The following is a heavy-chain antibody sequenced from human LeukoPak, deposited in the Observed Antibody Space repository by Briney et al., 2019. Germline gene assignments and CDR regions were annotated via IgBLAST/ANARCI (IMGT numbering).Heavy chain of an antibody. D-gene: IGHD3-10*01. CDR2: IDSGATT. J-gene: IGHJ5*02. Sequence: GGSLRLSCAASEVRVSTNYMNWVRQAPGKGLEWVSLIDSGATTYYADSVKGRFTISRDNSKNTVYLQMNSLRAEDTAVYYCARLEVRGVIGPWDQGTLVTVSS. V-gene: IGHV3-53*01. CDR3: ARLEVRGVIGP. CDR1: EVRVSTNY.